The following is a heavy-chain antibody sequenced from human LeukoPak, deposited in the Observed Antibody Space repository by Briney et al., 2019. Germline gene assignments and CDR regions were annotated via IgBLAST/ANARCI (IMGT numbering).Heavy chain of an antibody. J-gene: IGHJ5*02. CDR2: IYPGDSDT. Sequence: GESLKISCKGSGYSFTSYWIGWVRQMPGKGLEWMGIIYPGDSDTRYSPSFQGQVTISADKSISTAYLQWSSLKASDTAMYYCARLLGYCSSTSCSAGLNWFYPWGQGTLVTVSS. CDR3: ARLLGYCSSTSCSAGLNWFYP. D-gene: IGHD2-2*01. CDR1: GYSFTSYW. V-gene: IGHV5-51*01.